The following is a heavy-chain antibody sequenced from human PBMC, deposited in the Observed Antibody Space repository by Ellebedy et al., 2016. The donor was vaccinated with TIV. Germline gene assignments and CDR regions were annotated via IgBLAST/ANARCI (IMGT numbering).Heavy chain of an antibody. J-gene: IGHJ4*02. CDR1: GFTFSSYA. CDR2: ISGSGGST. D-gene: IGHD2-15*01. CDR3: AKDRKAVVAATYFDY. Sequence: GGSLRLSXAASGFTFSSYAMSWVRQAPGKGLEWVSAISGSGGSTYYADSVKGRFTISRDNSKNTLYLQMNSLRAEDTAVYYCAKDRKAVVAATYFDYWGQGTLVTVSS. V-gene: IGHV3-23*01.